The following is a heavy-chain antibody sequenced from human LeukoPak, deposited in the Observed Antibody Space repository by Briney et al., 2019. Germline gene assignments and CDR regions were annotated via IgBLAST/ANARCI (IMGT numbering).Heavy chain of an antibody. Sequence: GRSLRLSCAASGFTFSSYGMHWVRQAPGKGLEWVAVIWYDGSNKYYADSVKGRFTISRDNSKNTLYLQMNSLRAEDTAVYYCAKAWSYYFDHWGRGTLVTVSS. CDR3: AKAWSYYFDH. D-gene: IGHD2-8*02. V-gene: IGHV3-33*06. J-gene: IGHJ4*02. CDR2: IWYDGSNK. CDR1: GFTFSSYG.